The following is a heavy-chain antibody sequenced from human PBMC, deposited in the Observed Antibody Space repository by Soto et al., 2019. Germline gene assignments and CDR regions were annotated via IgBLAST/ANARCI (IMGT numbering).Heavy chain of an antibody. Sequence: QLVQSGSEVKKLGSSVRFSFQPLGGTLTGFFFPWVRRPPEQGVKWMGGFVPLFGTTKYAGTFPGSLTITAEESTSTAYMELRTLKSDDTAVYYCATHGLGVPSPPYFDDWGQGTLVTVSS. J-gene: IGHJ4*02. CDR3: ATHGLGVPSPPYFDD. V-gene: IGHV1-69*01. CDR1: GGTLTGFF. CDR2: FVPLFGTT.